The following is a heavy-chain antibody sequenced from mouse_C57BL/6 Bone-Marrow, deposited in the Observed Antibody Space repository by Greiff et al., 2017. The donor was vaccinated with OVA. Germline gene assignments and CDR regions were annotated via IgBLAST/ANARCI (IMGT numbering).Heavy chain of an antibody. V-gene: IGHV14-4*01. D-gene: IGHD1-1*01. CDR2: IDPENGDT. CDR1: GFNIKDDY. Sequence: EVQVVESGAELVRPGASVKLSCTASGFNIKDDYMHWVKQRPEQGLEWIGWIDPENGDTEYASKFQGKATITADTSSNTAYLQLSSLTSEDTAVYYCTTLVGRDYWGQGTTLTVSS. CDR3: TTLVGRDY. J-gene: IGHJ2*01.